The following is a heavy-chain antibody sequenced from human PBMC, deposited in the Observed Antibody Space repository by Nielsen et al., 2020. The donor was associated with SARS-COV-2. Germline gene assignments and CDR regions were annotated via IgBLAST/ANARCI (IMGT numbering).Heavy chain of an antibody. CDR2: ISGSGTTI. Sequence: GESLKISCAASGFTFNSYGMNWIRQAPGKGLEWISYISGSGTTIYYADSVKGRFTISRDNSKNTVYLQMNSLKVEDTAVFYCAKALIVGTSVGYGMDVWGQGTTVTVSS. D-gene: IGHD1-26*01. J-gene: IGHJ6*02. V-gene: IGHV3-48*03. CDR3: AKALIVGTSVGYGMDV. CDR1: GFTFNSYG.